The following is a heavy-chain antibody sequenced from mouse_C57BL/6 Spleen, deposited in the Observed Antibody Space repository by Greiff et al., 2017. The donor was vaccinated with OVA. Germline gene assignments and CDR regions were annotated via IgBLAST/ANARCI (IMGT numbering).Heavy chain of an antibody. CDR1: GFNIKDYY. CDR2: IDPEDGDT. V-gene: IGHV14-1*01. Sequence: EVQLQQSGAELVRPGASVKLSCTASGFNIKDYYMHWVKQRPEQGLEWIGRIDPEDGDTEYAPKFQGKATMTADTSSNTAYLQLRSLTSEDTAVYYCNTHSYGSSYVYYFDYWGQGTTLTVSS. CDR3: NTHSYGSSYVYYFDY. J-gene: IGHJ2*01. D-gene: IGHD1-1*01.